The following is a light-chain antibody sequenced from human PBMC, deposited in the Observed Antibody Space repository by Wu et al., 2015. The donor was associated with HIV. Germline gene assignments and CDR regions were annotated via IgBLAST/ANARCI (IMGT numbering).Light chain of an antibody. CDR3: QQHNNWPPYS. CDR1: QSVSSY. Sequence: EIVMTQSPATLSVSPGEGVTLSCRASQSVSSYLAWYQQTPGQAPRLLIYGASTRATGVPARFSGSGSGTQFTLTITNVQSADSAVYYCQQHNNWPPYSFGQGTKLEIK. V-gene: IGKV3-15*01. CDR2: GAS. J-gene: IGKJ2*03.